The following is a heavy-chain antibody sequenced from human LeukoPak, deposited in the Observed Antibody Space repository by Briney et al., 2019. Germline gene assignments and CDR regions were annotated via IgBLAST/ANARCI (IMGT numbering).Heavy chain of an antibody. Sequence: GGSLRLSCAASGITFSSYGMHWVRQAPGKGLEWVAVIWYGGSNKYYADSVKGRFTISRDNSKNTLYLQMNSLRAEDTAVYYCARDAVISRDFDWLPDYWGQETLVTVSS. CDR3: ARDAVISRDFDWLPDY. CDR2: IWYGGSNK. D-gene: IGHD3-9*01. V-gene: IGHV3-33*08. J-gene: IGHJ4*02. CDR1: GITFSSYG.